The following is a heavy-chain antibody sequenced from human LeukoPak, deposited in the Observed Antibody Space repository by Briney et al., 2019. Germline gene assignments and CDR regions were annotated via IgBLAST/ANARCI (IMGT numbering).Heavy chain of an antibody. V-gene: IGHV4-4*07. CDR2: IYTSGST. CDR3: ARVKVPAALGYFDY. J-gene: IGHJ4*02. Sequence: SETLSLTCTVSGGSISSYYWSWIRQPAGKGLEWIGRIYTSGSTNYNPSLKSRVTMSVDTSKNQFSLKLSSVTAADTAVYYCARVKVPAALGYFDYWGQGTLVTVSS. CDR1: GGSISSYY. D-gene: IGHD2-2*01.